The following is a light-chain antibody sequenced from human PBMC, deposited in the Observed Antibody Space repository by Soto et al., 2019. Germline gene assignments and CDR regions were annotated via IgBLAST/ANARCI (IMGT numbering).Light chain of an antibody. J-gene: IGKJ1*01. CDR1: QNVSSN. Sequence: EIVMTQSPATLSVSPGERATLSCRASQNVSSNLAWYKQKPGQAPRLLIYGASTRAIGIPASFSGSGSGTEFTLTFSSLQSEDFTVYYCQQYNNWPPWTFGQGTKVDIK. CDR2: GAS. V-gene: IGKV3-15*01. CDR3: QQYNNWPPWT.